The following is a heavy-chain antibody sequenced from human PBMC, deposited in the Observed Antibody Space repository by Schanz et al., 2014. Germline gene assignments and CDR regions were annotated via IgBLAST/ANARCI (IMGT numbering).Heavy chain of an antibody. Sequence: EVQLVESGGGLIQPGGSLRLSCAVSGFTVSSNYMSWVRQAPGKGLEWVSTVYMSAASTRYADSVKGRFIISRDSSKNPLFLQMNSLRPEATALYFCARDEGRDGYNLAFAVWGQGTLVTVSS. CDR1: GFTVSSNY. J-gene: IGHJ4*03. CDR2: VYMSAAST. V-gene: IGHV3-53*01. CDR3: ARDEGRDGYNLAFAV. D-gene: IGHD5-12*01.